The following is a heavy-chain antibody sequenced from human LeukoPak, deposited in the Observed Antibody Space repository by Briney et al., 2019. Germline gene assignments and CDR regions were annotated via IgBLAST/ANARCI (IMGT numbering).Heavy chain of an antibody. Sequence: PGRSLRLSCAASGFTFSNYAMHWVRQAPGKGLEWVAVISYDGSNKYYADSVKGRFTISRDNSKNTLYLQMNSLRAEDTAVYYCAKDGVPFNYYPYYFDYWGQGTLVTVSS. V-gene: IGHV3-30*04. CDR1: GFTFSNYA. CDR3: AKDGVPFNYYPYYFDY. J-gene: IGHJ4*02. CDR2: ISYDGSNK. D-gene: IGHD3-22*01.